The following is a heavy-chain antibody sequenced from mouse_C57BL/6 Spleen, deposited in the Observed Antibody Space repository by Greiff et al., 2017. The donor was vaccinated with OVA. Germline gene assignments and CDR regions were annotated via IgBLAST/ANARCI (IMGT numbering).Heavy chain of an antibody. CDR3: ARRAGTGAMDY. CDR2: IYPGDGDT. J-gene: IGHJ4*01. CDR1: GYAFSSSW. V-gene: IGHV1-82*01. Sequence: VQLVESGPELVKPGASVKISCKASGYAFSSSWMNWVKQRPGKGLEWIGRIYPGDGDTNYNGKFKGKATLTADKSSSTAYMQLSSLTSEDSAVYFCARRAGTGAMDYWGQGTSVTVSS. D-gene: IGHD3-3*01.